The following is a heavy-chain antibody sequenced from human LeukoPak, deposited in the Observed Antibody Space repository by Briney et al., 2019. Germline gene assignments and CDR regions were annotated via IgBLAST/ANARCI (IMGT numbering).Heavy chain of an antibody. J-gene: IGHJ3*02. Sequence: GGSLRLSCAASGNYWMHWVRQAPGKGLVWVSHINSDGSWTSYADSVKGRFTISKDNAKNTVYLQMNSLRAEDTAVYYCAKDVQDDATDAFDIWGRGTMVTVSS. CDR2: INSDGSWT. CDR3: AKDVQDDATDAFDI. CDR1: GNYW. D-gene: IGHD1-1*01. V-gene: IGHV3-74*01.